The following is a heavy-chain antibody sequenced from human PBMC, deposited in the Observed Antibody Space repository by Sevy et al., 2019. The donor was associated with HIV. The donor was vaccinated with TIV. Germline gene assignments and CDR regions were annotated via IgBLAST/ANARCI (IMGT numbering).Heavy chain of an antibody. J-gene: IGHJ3*02. D-gene: IGHD6-6*01. CDR1: GFTFSSYW. CDR2: IKQDGSEK. V-gene: IGHV3-7*01. CDR3: ARDSLRIAARLFGAFDI. Sequence: GGSLRLSCAASGFTFSSYWMSWVRQAPGKGLEWVANIKQDGSEKYYVDYVKGRFTISRDNAKNSLYLQMNSLRAEDTAVYYCARDSLRIAARLFGAFDIWGQGTMVTVSS.